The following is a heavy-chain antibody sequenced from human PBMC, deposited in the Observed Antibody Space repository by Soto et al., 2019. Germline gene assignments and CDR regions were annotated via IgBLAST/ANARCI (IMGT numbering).Heavy chain of an antibody. CDR3: AREPRYCRGGSCSITGDAYDI. CDR2: ISNRGDT. J-gene: IGHJ3*02. CDR1: GFSVSDTY. D-gene: IGHD2-15*01. Sequence: EVQLVESGGGLVQPEGSLRLSCTASGFSVSDTYVNWVRQAPGKGLEWVSVISNRGDTHYADSVRGRFSLSRDISDNTLHLQMNNLRVEDTAVYYCAREPRYCRGGSCSITGDAYDIWGQGTMVTVSS. V-gene: IGHV3-66*01.